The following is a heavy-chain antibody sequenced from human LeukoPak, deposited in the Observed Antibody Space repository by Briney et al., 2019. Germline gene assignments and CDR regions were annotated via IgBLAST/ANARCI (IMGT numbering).Heavy chain of an antibody. CDR1: GFTFSTSR. CDR2: ITSGSSTK. Sequence: GGSLTLSCAASGFTFSTSRMNWVRQAPGKGLEWVSYITSGSSTKYYADSVKGRFTISRDNAKNSLYLQMNSLRDEDTAVYYCARSWTVAAGRIDYWGQGTLVTVSS. D-gene: IGHD2-15*01. J-gene: IGHJ4*02. CDR3: ARSWTVAAGRIDY. V-gene: IGHV3-48*02.